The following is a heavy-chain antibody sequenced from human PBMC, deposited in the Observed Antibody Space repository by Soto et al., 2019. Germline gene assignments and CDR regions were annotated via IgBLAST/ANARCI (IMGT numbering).Heavy chain of an antibody. J-gene: IGHJ6*03. CDR1: GGTLSSET. CDR2: IIPLLGIG. D-gene: IGHD2-15*01. CDR3: GREGGYSNMGTSPVTYMAL. Sequence: QVQLVQSGPEVKKSGSSVKVSCKVSGGTLSSETISWLRQAPGQGLEWMGRIIPLLGIGNYAQKFQGRVTIMAEIPTKTVYRELSSQPSQDTAFYYCGREGGYSNMGTSPVTYMALWGNGPTATVPS. V-gene: IGHV1-69*08.